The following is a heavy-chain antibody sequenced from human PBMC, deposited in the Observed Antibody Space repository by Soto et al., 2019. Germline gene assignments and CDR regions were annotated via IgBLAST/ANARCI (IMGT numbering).Heavy chain of an antibody. D-gene: IGHD3-9*01. CDR2: ISAYNGNT. Sequence: GASVKVSCKASGYTFTNYGISWVRQAPGQGLEWMGWISAYNGNTNYAQKLQGRVTMTTDTSTSTAYMELRGLRSDDTAVYYCARAAYEILTGYYRWWGQGTLVTVSS. J-gene: IGHJ4*02. V-gene: IGHV1-18*01. CDR3: ARAAYEILTGYYRW. CDR1: GYTFTNYG.